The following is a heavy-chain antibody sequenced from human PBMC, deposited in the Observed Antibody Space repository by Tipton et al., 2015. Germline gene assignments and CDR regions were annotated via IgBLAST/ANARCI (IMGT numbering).Heavy chain of an antibody. CDR3: ARDRTISFGGFLSV. J-gene: IGHJ6*02. V-gene: IGHV1-69*01. CDR2: IVPLLRRT. CDR1: GYNFITYG. Sequence: QVQLVQSGAEVKKPGASVKVSCKASGYNFITYGFSWVRQAPGQGLEWMGGIVPLLRRTHYAQKFRDRLTVTADASTDTVYLELASLRSEDTAVYYCARDRTISFGGFLSVWGQGTTVTVSS. D-gene: IGHD3-16*01.